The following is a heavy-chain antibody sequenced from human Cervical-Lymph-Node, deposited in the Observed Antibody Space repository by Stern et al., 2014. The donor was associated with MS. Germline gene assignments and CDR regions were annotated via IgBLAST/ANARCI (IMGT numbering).Heavy chain of an antibody. CDR3: ARIFGGNFDN. Sequence: QLQLQESGSGLVKPSQTLSLTCAVSGGSISSGDYSWSWIRQPPGKSLEWIGYIVHSGSTYYNPSLKSRVSISVDRSKNQFSLKLSSVPAADTAMYYCARIFGGNFDNWGQGPLVTVS. D-gene: IGHD4-23*01. V-gene: IGHV4-30-2*01. CDR2: IVHSGST. CDR1: GGSISSGDYS. J-gene: IGHJ4*02.